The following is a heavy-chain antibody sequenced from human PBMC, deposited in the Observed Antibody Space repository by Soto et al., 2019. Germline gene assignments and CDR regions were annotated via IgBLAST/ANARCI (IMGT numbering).Heavy chain of an antibody. CDR2: INPKTAAT. J-gene: IGHJ6*02. V-gene: IGHV1-2*02. CDR3: ARIKWGMDYYNGMDV. CDR1: GYSFSDYF. Sequence: QVPLVQSGAEVKKSGASVKVSCKASGYSFSDYFIQWVRQAPGQGLEWVAWINPKTAATNYAKKFQGRVSLTWDTSFSTAYMELTRLRPDDTAVYYCARIKWGMDYYNGMDVWGQGTTVSVSS. D-gene: IGHD1-26*01.